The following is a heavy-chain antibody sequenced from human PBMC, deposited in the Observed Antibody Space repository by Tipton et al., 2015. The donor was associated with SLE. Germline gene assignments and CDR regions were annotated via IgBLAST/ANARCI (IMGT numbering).Heavy chain of an antibody. V-gene: IGHV3-23*01. CDR3: AKDRSSGWTFDY. Sequence: SLRLSCAASGFTFSSYAMSWVRQAPGKGLEWVSAISGSGGSTYYADSVKGQFTISRDNSKNTLYLQMNSLRAEDTAVYYCAKDRSSGWTFDYWGQGTLVTVSS. D-gene: IGHD6-19*01. CDR2: ISGSGGST. J-gene: IGHJ4*02. CDR1: GFTFSSYA.